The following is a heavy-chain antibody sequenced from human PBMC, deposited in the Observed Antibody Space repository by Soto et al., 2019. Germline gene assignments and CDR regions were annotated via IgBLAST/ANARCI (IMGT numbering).Heavy chain of an antibody. CDR2: IYYSGST. CDR3: GRDLGRGYSYGSWIYYGMDV. D-gene: IGHD5-18*01. V-gene: IGHV4-59*01. Sequence: PSETLSLTCTVSGGSISSYYWSWIRQPPGKGLDWIGYIYYSGSTNYNPSLKSRVTISVDTSKNQFSPKLSSVTAADTAVYYCGRDLGRGYSYGSWIYYGMDVWGQGTTVTVSS. J-gene: IGHJ6*02. CDR1: GGSISSYY.